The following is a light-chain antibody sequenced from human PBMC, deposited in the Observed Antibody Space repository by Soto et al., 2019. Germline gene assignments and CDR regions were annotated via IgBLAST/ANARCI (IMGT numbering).Light chain of an antibody. Sequence: DIQMTQSPSSLPASVGDRVTITCRASQFISNYLNLYQHKPGKAPNLLIYAASSLQSGVPSRFSASGSGTDFTLTISSLQPEDFATYFCQQSYSTPITFGQGTRLEIK. CDR2: AAS. J-gene: IGKJ5*01. V-gene: IGKV1-39*01. CDR1: QFISNY. CDR3: QQSYSTPIT.